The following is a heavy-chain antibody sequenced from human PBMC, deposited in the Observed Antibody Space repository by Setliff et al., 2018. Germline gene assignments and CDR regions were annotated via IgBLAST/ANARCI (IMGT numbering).Heavy chain of an antibody. D-gene: IGHD3-3*01. CDR2: IQKSGST. V-gene: IGHV4-59*01. CDR1: GVSISSYY. J-gene: IGHJ5*02. CDR3: ARDVFDFRTGQADP. Sequence: LSLTCNVSGVSISSYYWSWIRQPPGKGLESIGYIQKSGSTNYNPSLMSRVSISVDTSKNQFSLRPDDTAVYYCARDVFDFRTGQADPWGQGTLVTVSS.